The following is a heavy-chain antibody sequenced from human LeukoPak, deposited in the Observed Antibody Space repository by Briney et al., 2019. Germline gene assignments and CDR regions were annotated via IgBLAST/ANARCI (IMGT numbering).Heavy chain of an antibody. Sequence: PSETLSLTCTVSGGSISSYYWSWIRQPPGKGLEWIGYIYYSGSTNYNPSLKSRVTISVDTSKNQFSLKLSSVTAADTAVYYCARGYDSSSWYYFDYWGQGTLVTVSS. D-gene: IGHD3-22*01. CDR2: IYYSGST. CDR1: GGSISSYY. V-gene: IGHV4-59*01. J-gene: IGHJ4*02. CDR3: ARGYDSSSWYYFDY.